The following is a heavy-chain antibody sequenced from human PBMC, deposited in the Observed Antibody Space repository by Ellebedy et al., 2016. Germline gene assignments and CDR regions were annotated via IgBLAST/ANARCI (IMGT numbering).Heavy chain of an antibody. V-gene: IGHV1-18*01. CDR3: ASGYGDSPTTGIFDY. CDR1: GYTFTSYG. J-gene: IGHJ4*02. D-gene: IGHD4-17*01. CDR2: ISAYNGNT. Sequence: ASVKVSXKASGYTFTSYGISWVRQAPGQGLEWMGWISAYNGNTNYAQKLQGRVTMTTDTSTSTAYMELRSLRSDDTAVYYCASGYGDSPTTGIFDYWGQGTLVTVSS.